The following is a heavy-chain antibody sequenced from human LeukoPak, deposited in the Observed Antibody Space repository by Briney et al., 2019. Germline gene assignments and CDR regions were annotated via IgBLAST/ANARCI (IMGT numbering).Heavy chain of an antibody. V-gene: IGHV3-23*01. J-gene: IGHJ4*02. CDR1: GLVFGKYA. D-gene: IGHD6-25*01. Sequence: GGSLRLSCAASGLVFGKYAMAWVRQAPGKGLECVSTISGSGGRTYYADSVKGRFTISRDNSKNTLYLQMNSLRAEDTAVYYCAKDQSAAPVGYWGQGTLVTVSS. CDR3: AKDQSAAPVGY. CDR2: ISGSGGRT.